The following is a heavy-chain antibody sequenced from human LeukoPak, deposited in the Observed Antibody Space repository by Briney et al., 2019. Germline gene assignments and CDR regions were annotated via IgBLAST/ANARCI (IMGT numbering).Heavy chain of an antibody. Sequence: GESLKISCKGSGYSFTSYWIGWVRQMPGKGLEWMGIIYPGDSDTRYSPSFQGQVTISADKSISTAYLQWSSLKASDTAMYYCARLNAAGYGDYRLDDAFDIWGQGTMVTASS. CDR1: GYSFTSYW. V-gene: IGHV5-51*01. D-gene: IGHD4-17*01. J-gene: IGHJ3*02. CDR2: IYPGDSDT. CDR3: ARLNAAGYGDYRLDDAFDI.